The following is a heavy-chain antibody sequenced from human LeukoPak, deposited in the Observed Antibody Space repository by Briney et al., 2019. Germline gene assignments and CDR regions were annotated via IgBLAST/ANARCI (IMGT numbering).Heavy chain of an antibody. CDR1: VGSIRRSHYF. CDR2: IYYSGST. V-gene: IGHV4-39*01. CDR3: ARLQSTIFGVGYFDY. Sequence: SETLSLICTLSVGSIRRSHYFWGWIRQPPGKGLEWIGSIYYSGSTYYNPSLKSRVTISVDTSKNQFSLKLSSVTAADTAVYYCARLQSTIFGVGYFDYWGQGTLVTVSS. D-gene: IGHD3-3*01. J-gene: IGHJ4*02.